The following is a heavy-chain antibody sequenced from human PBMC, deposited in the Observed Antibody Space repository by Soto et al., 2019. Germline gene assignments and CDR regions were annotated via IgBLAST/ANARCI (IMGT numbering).Heavy chain of an antibody. J-gene: IGHJ4*02. CDR1: GLIFSDVC. CDR2: IKTEPDDGTI. V-gene: IGHV3-15*01. Sequence: GGSLRLSCAASGLIFSDVCMTWVRQAPGKGLEWVGRIKTEPDDGTIDYAAPVRGRFTISRDDSKNTLYLQMTSLTPDDTGVYYCTTSNLGVDFWGPGTLVTVS. CDR3: TTSNLGVDF. D-gene: IGHD1-1*01.